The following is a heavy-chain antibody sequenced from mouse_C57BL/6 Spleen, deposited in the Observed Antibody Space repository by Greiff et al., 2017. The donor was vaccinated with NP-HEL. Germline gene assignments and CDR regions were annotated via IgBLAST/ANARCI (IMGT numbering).Heavy chain of an antibody. Sequence: EVKLMESGAELVRPGASVKLSCTASGFNIKDYYMHWVKQRPEQGLEWIGRIDPEDGDTEYAPKFQGKATMTADTSSNTAYLQLSSLTSEDTAVYYCTTENYGNYPAWFAYWGQGTLVTVSA. V-gene: IGHV14-1*01. CDR1: GFNIKDYY. J-gene: IGHJ3*01. CDR2: IDPEDGDT. CDR3: TTENYGNYPAWFAY. D-gene: IGHD2-1*01.